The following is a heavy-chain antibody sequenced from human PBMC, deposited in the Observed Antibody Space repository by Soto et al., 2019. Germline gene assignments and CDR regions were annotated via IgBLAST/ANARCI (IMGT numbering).Heavy chain of an antibody. D-gene: IGHD7-27*01. V-gene: IGHV3-23*01. Sequence: EVQLLESGGGLVQPGGSLRLSCAASGFTFGNYAFSWVRQAPGKGLEWVSVISGGGDATYYPDSVKGRFTTARDNSKNTVYLQRNSLRAEDTAVYYCAKKSLGSITLPAVYYCDYWGQGTLVTVSS. CDR1: GFTFGNYA. CDR2: ISGGGDAT. J-gene: IGHJ4*02. CDR3: AKKSLGSITLPAVYYCDY.